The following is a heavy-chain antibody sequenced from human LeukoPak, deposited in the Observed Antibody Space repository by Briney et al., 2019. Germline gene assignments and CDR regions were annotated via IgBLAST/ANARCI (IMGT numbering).Heavy chain of an antibody. CDR3: ARDNGGWDYSNPGWFDH. CDR2: IIPILGIA. Sequence: SVKVSCKASGGTFSSYAISWVRPAPGQGREWMGRIIPILGIANYVQKFQGRVTIAADKSTSTAYMGLSSLRSEDTAVYYCARDNGGWDYSNPGWFDHWGQGTLVTVSS. V-gene: IGHV1-69*04. CDR1: GGTFSSYA. J-gene: IGHJ5*02. D-gene: IGHD4-11*01.